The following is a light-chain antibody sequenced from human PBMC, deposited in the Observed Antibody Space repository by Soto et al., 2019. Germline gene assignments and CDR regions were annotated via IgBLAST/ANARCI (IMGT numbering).Light chain of an antibody. CDR2: TAS. CDR3: QQSFGTPLT. J-gene: IGKJ4*01. Sequence: DIQMTQSPSSLSASVGDRVTITCRASQNIKKYLNWYQQKPGKAPNLLIYTASSLQVGLPSRFSGSGSGTDFTLTISSLQPEDSATYYCQQSFGTPLTFXGGTKVDIK. V-gene: IGKV1-39*01. CDR1: QNIKKY.